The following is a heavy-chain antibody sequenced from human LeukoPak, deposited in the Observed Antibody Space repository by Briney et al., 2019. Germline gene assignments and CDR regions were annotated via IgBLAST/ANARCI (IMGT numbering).Heavy chain of an antibody. CDR1: GFTFRTYA. CDR2: INSGGDDT. D-gene: IGHD3-10*01. CDR3: VNPPRLSIIRGEGMDG. J-gene: IGHJ6*02. Sequence: PGGSLRLSCEGSGFTFRTYAMGWVRQAPGKGLEWVSSINSGGDDTYYADSVKGRFTISRDNFKNTLYLQMNSLRAEDTAVYYCVNPPRLSIIRGEGMDGWGQGTTVTVSS. V-gene: IGHV3-23*01.